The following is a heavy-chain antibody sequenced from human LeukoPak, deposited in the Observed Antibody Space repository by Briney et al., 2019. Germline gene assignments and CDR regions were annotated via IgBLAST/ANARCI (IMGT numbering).Heavy chain of an antibody. CDR3: ARAPGYGAAYYFDY. Sequence: GGSLRLSCVASGFTFNNYGIHWVRQAPGKGLEWVAVVSYDGSYKYYADSVKGRFTISRDNSKNTLYLQMNSLRAEDTAVYYCARAPGYGAAYYFDYWGQGTLVTVSS. J-gene: IGHJ4*02. D-gene: IGHD1-1*01. CDR1: GFTFNNYG. CDR2: VSYDGSYK. V-gene: IGHV3-30*19.